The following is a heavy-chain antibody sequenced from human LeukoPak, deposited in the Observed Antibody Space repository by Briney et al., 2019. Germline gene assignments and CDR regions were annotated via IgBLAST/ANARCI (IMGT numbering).Heavy chain of an antibody. J-gene: IGHJ4*02. CDR2: ISGSGGST. D-gene: IGHD3-22*01. CDR1: GFTFSSYA. CDR3: AKDRPSLIFTYYYDSSGYYDY. V-gene: IGHV3-23*01. Sequence: AGGSLRLSCAASGFTFSSYAMSWVRQAPGKGLEWVSAISGSGGSTYYADSVKGRFTISRDNSKNTLYLQMNSLRAEDTAVYYCAKDRPSLIFTYYYDSSGYYDYWGQGTLVTVSS.